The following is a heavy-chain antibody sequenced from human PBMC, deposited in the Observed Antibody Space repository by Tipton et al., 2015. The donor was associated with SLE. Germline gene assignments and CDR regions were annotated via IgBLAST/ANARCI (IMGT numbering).Heavy chain of an antibody. Sequence: TLSLTCTVSGGSFSGYYWNWIRQPPGKGLEWIGYIYDSGSTNFNPSLKSRVIISEDTSKNQLSLKLSSVTAADTAVYYCARMGDRWYFDLWGRGTLLTVSS. CDR1: GGSFSGYY. V-gene: IGHV4-59*01. CDR3: ARMGDRWYFDL. D-gene: IGHD3-16*01. CDR2: IYDSGST. J-gene: IGHJ2*01.